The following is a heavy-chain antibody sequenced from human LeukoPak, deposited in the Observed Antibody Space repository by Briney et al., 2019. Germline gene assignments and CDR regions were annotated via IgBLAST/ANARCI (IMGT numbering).Heavy chain of an antibody. CDR1: GFTFSSYW. J-gene: IGHJ4*02. CDR3: AKDLDSSGWYTFHYFDY. CDR2: ISGSGGST. Sequence: GGSLRLSCAASGFTFSSYWMHWVRQAPGKGLEWVSAISGSGGSTYYADSVKGRFTISRDNSKNTLYLQMNSLRAEDTAVYYCAKDLDSSGWYTFHYFDYWGQGTLVTVSS. V-gene: IGHV3-23*01. D-gene: IGHD6-19*01.